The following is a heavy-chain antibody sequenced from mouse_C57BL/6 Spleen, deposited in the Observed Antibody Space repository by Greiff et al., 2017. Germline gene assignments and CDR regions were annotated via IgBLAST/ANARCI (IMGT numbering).Heavy chain of an antibody. Sequence: VQLQESGAELVKPGASVKISCKASGYAFSSYWMNWVKQRPGKGLEWIGQIYPGDGDTNYNGKFKGKATLTADKSSSTAYMQLSSLTSEDSAVYFCARRDSSGAGDYWGQGTSVTVSS. V-gene: IGHV1-80*01. D-gene: IGHD3-2*02. J-gene: IGHJ4*01. CDR3: ARRDSSGAGDY. CDR2: IYPGDGDT. CDR1: GYAFSSYW.